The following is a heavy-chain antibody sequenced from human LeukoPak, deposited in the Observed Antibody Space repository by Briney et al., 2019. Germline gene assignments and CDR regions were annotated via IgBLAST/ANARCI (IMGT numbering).Heavy chain of an antibody. J-gene: IGHJ4*02. Sequence: PSETLSLTCTVSGGSVSTSDYYWGWIRQSPVKGLEWIGGVFYTGKTNYNPSLRGRATISIDTSKNQFSLKLTYVTAADTAVYYCARVFDSWGQGTLVTVSS. CDR3: ARVFDS. CDR1: GGSVSTSDYY. CDR2: VFYTGKT. V-gene: IGHV4-39*07.